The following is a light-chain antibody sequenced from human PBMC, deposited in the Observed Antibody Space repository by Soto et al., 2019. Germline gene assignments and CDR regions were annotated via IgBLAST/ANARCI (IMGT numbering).Light chain of an antibody. Sequence: EIVMTQSPATLSVSPGERATLSCRASQSVSSNLAWYQQKPGQAPRLLIYGASTRATGITTRFSGSGSGTEFTLTISSLQSEDFAVYYCQQYTNWPHTFGQGTKLEIK. CDR3: QQYTNWPHT. J-gene: IGKJ2*01. V-gene: IGKV3-15*01. CDR2: GAS. CDR1: QSVSSN.